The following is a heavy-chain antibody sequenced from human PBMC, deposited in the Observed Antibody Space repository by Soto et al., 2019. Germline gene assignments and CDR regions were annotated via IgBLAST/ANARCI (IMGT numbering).Heavy chain of an antibody. D-gene: IGHD3-9*01. J-gene: IGHJ6*02. CDR3: VRDQDILTGFYYYYYGMDV. CDR1: GFTFSSYG. Sequence: PGGSLRLSCAASGFTFSSYGMHWVRQAPGKGLEWVAVIWYDGSNKYYADSVKGRFTISRDNSKNTLYLQMNRLRAEDTAVYYCVRDQDILTGFYYYYYGMDVWGQGTTVTVSS. V-gene: IGHV3-33*01. CDR2: IWYDGSNK.